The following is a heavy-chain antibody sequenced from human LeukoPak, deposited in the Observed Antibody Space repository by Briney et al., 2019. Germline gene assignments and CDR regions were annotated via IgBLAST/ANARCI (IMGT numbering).Heavy chain of an antibody. CDR2: INSDESSI. D-gene: IGHD3-22*01. J-gene: IGHJ4*02. CDR3: ARAMTYDSIGYYFDH. Sequence: GGSLRLSCAASRFTVSSYWMHWVRQAPGKGLVWGSRINSDESSISYADSVKGRFTISRDNAKNTLYLQMNSLRAEDTAVYYCARAMTYDSIGYYFDHWGQGTLVTVSS. CDR1: RFTVSSYW. V-gene: IGHV3-74*01.